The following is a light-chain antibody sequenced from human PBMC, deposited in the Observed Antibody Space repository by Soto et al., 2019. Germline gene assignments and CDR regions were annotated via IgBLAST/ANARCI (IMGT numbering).Light chain of an antibody. J-gene: IGKJ5*01. CDR3: QQRSNWPIT. Sequence: EIVMTQSTATMSVSPGERYTLSGLASQSVNSNYLAWYQQKPGQAPRLLIYDASNRATGITARFSGSGSGTDFTITISSLEPEDFAVYYCQQRSNWPITVGPGTRLEIK. CDR2: DAS. CDR1: QSVNSNY. V-gene: IGKV3-11*01.